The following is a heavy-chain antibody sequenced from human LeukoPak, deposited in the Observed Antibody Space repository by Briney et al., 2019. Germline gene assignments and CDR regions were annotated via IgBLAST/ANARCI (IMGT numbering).Heavy chain of an antibody. V-gene: IGHV3-53*01. D-gene: IGHD5-18*01. CDR1: GFTVNSNY. CDR2: IYIAGST. J-gene: IGHJ4*02. CDR3: ARGTDTAMSTSFAY. Sequence: GGSLRLSCAASGFTVNSNYMCWVRQAPGKGLEWVSVIYIAGSTYYADSVKGRFTISRDNSKNTLYLQMNSLRAEDTLVYYCARGTDTAMSTSFAYWGQGTLVTVSS.